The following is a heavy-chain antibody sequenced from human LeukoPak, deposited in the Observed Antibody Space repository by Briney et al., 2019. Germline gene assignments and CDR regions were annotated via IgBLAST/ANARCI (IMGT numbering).Heavy chain of an antibody. J-gene: IGHJ4*02. CDR2: ISGSGGST. CDR3: AKNGITMVRGVPGPFDY. CDR1: GFTFSSYG. Sequence: GGSLRLSCAASGFTFSSYGMSWVRQAPGKGLEWVSAISGSGGSTYYADSVKGRFTISRDNSKNTLYLQMNSLRAEDTAVYYCAKNGITMVRGVPGPFDYWGQGTLVTVSS. D-gene: IGHD3-10*01. V-gene: IGHV3-23*01.